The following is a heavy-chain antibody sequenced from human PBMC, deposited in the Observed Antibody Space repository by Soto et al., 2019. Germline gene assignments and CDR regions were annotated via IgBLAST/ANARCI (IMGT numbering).Heavy chain of an antibody. Sequence: EVQLVESGGGLVQPGGSLRLSCAASGFTFSSHWLHWVRQAPGKGLVWVARINTDGSSTSYADSVKGRFTISRDNARNTLYLQMDRRRAEDTAVYDCARDTNGLSYWGQGTLVTVSS. CDR2: INTDGSST. J-gene: IGHJ4*02. V-gene: IGHV3-74*01. CDR3: ARDTNGLSY. D-gene: IGHD2-8*01. CDR1: GFTFSSHW.